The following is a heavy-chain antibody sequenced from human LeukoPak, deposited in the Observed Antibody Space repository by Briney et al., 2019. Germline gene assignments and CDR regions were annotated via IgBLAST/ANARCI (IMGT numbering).Heavy chain of an antibody. D-gene: IGHD3-3*01. CDR3: ARGPPVLRFLEWLSPPFYYGMDV. V-gene: IGHV4-61*01. J-gene: IGHJ6*02. CDR2: IYYSGST. CDR1: GGSVSSGSYY. Sequence: SETLSLTCTVSGGSVSSGSYYWSWIRQPPGTGLEWIGYIYYSGSTNYNPSLKSRVTISVDTSKNQFSLKLSSVTAADTAVYYCARGPPVLRFLEWLSPPFYYGMDVWGQGTTVTVSS.